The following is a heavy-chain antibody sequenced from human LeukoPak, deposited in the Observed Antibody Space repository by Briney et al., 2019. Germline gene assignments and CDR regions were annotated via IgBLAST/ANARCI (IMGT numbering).Heavy chain of an antibody. D-gene: IGHD3-22*01. CDR1: GYTFTSYY. CDR3: ARAPYYYDSSGKPGRAYFDY. V-gene: IGHV1-46*01. Sequence: GASVKVSCKASGYTFTSYYMHWVRQAPGQGLEWMGIINPSGGSTSYAQKFQGRVTMTRGTSTSTVYMELSSLRSEDTAVYYCARAPYYYDSSGKPGRAYFDYWGQGTLVTVSS. J-gene: IGHJ4*02. CDR2: INPSGGST.